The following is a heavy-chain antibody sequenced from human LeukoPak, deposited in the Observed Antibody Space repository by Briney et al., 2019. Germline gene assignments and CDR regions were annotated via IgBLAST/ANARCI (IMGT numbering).Heavy chain of an antibody. J-gene: IGHJ6*02. Sequence: GESLKISCKGSGYSFTNYWIAWVRQMRGKGMEWMGIIYPGDFDTRYSPSFQGQVTISVDKSISTAYLQWSSLKGSDTAMYYCARLNQEGYYYYGMDVWGQGTTVTVSS. V-gene: IGHV5-51*01. CDR3: ARLNQEGYYYYGMDV. CDR2: IYPGDFDT. CDR1: GYSFTNYW.